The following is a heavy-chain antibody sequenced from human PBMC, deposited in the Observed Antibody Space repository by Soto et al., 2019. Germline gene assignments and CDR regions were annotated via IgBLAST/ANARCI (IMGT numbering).Heavy chain of an antibody. V-gene: IGHV3-33*01. Sequence: QVQLVESGGGVVQPGRSLRLSCGASGFTFSSHGMHWVRQAPGKRLEWVAVIWNDGTNKYYADSVKGRFTISRDNSRNTVSLQMNSLRVEDTAVYYWARWGYNKVFDYWGQGTLVSVSS. CDR1: GFTFSSHG. D-gene: IGHD5-12*01. CDR2: IWNDGTNK. CDR3: ARWGYNKVFDY. J-gene: IGHJ4*02.